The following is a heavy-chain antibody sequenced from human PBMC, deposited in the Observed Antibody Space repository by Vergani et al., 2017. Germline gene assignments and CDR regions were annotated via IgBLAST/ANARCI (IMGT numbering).Heavy chain of an antibody. D-gene: IGHD1-26*01. J-gene: IGHJ1*01. Sequence: QVHLVESGGGVVQPGRSLRLSCVVSGFTSSSYGMHWVRQAPGKGLDWVAVISYDGTQKYYADSVKGRFTISRDNSKSTLYLQMNSLRTEDTAVYYCATKRCGTPGCQIGYFREWGQGTLVTVSS. CDR3: ATKRCGTPGCQIGYFRE. CDR1: GFTSSSYG. V-gene: IGHV3-30*03. CDR2: ISYDGTQK.